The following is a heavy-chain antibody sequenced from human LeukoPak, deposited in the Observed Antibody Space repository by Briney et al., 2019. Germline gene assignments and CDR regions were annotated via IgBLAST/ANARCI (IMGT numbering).Heavy chain of an antibody. Sequence: QPGGSPRLSCAASGFTFSSYWMRWVRQAPGKGLVWVSRINTDGSSTSYADSVKGRFTISRDNAKNTLYLQMNSLRAEDTAVYYCATNRDYYDSSGYSFWGQGTLVTVSS. J-gene: IGHJ4*02. CDR3: ATNRDYYDSSGYSF. D-gene: IGHD3-22*01. V-gene: IGHV3-74*01. CDR1: GFTFSSYW. CDR2: INTDGSST.